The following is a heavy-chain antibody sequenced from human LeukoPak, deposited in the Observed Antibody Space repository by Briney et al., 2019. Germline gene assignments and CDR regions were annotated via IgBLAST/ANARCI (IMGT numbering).Heavy chain of an antibody. J-gene: IGHJ4*02. CDR2: IYHSGST. Sequence: SSGTLSLTCAVSGGPISSSNWWSWVSQPPGKGLEWIGEIYHSGSTNYNPSLKSRVTISVDKSKNQFSLKLSSVTAADTAVYYCARDSPMVRGVMMYWGQGTLVTVSS. V-gene: IGHV4-4*02. D-gene: IGHD3-10*01. CDR3: ARDSPMVRGVMMY. CDR1: GGPISSSNW.